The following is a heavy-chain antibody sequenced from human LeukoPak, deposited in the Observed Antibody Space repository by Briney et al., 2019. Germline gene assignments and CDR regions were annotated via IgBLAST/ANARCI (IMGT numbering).Heavy chain of an antibody. CDR3: AKGESGYDSYFDY. J-gene: IGHJ4*02. CDR2: ISGSGGST. Sequence: GGSLRLSCAASGFTFRNYAMSWVRQAAGKGLEWVSAISGSGGSTYYADSVKGQFTISRDNFKNTLYLQMNSLRAEDTAVYYCAKGESGYDSYFDYWGQGTLVTVSS. D-gene: IGHD5-12*01. V-gene: IGHV3-23*01. CDR1: GFTFRNYA.